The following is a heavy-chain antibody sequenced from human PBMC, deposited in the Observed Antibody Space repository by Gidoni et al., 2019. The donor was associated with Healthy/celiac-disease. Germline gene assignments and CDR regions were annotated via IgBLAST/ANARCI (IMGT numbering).Heavy chain of an antibody. CDR2: IYYSGST. Sequence: QLQLQESGPGLVKPSETLSLTCTVSGGSISSSSYYWGWIRQPPGKGLEWIGSIYYSGSTYYNPSLKSRVTISVDTSKNQFSLKLSSVTAADTAVYYCARTPLLGELSFDYWGQGTLVTVSS. CDR3: ARTPLLGELSFDY. D-gene: IGHD3-16*02. CDR1: GGSISSSSYY. V-gene: IGHV4-39*01. J-gene: IGHJ4*02.